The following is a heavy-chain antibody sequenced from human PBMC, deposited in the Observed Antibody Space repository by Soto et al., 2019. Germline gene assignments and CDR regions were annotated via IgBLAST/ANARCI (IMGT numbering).Heavy chain of an antibody. D-gene: IGHD6-19*01. V-gene: IGHV1-69*13. CDR3: SGDPHNTGWGSPAFYGMDV. J-gene: IGHJ6*02. CDR2: IKPMSIDP. CDR1: GDTFSNFA. Sequence: SVKVSCKASGDTFSNFAFSWARRAPVQGLEWMGGIKPMSIDPDYAQKFSYSISIGADWFTSSVYLELLSLKSDYTGVYFCSGDPHNTGWGSPAFYGMDVWGQGTTVTVSS.